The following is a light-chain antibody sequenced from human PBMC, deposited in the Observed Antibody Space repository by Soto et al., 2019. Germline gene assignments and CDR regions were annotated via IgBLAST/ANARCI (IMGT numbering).Light chain of an antibody. CDR3: HQRQSWPRT. CDR1: QRINSN. J-gene: IGKJ1*01. CDR2: GAS. V-gene: IGKV3D-15*01. Sequence: PGERATLSFRARQRINSNLAWYQHKPGQAPRLLIYGASTRATGIPARFSASGTGTDFTLTISDVQPEDFAVYYCHQRQSWPRTFGQGTKVDIK.